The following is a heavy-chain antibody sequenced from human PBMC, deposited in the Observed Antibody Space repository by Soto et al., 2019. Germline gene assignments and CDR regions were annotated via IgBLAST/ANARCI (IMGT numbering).Heavy chain of an antibody. CDR2: IFYTGTT. Sequence: QVQLQESGPGLVKPSETLSLTCTVSGGSVSSGNYYWGWIRQPPGKGLEYIGYIFYTGTTNHNPSLKSRVTMSVDTSKNQFSLKLNSVTTADTAVYYCARDLYRGFDIWGQGPMVSVSS. V-gene: IGHV4-61*01. CDR1: GGSVSSGNYY. J-gene: IGHJ3*02. CDR3: ARDLYRGFDI. D-gene: IGHD4-4*01.